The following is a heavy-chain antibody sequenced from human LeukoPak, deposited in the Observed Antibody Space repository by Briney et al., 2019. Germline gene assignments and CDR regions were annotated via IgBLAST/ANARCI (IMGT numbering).Heavy chain of an antibody. V-gene: IGHV4-4*07. CDR1: GGSMSSYY. CDR3: ARDVRSNDAFDI. D-gene: IGHD2-2*01. Sequence: PSETLSLTCTVSGGSMSSYYWSWIRQPAGKGLEWIGRIYTSGNTDYNPSLKSRVTMSVDTSKNQFSLKLSSVTAADTAVYYCARDVRSNDAFDIWGQGTMVTVSS. CDR2: IYTSGNT. J-gene: IGHJ3*02.